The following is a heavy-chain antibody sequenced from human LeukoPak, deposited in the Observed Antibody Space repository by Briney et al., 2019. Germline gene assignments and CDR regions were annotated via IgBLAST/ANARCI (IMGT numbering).Heavy chain of an antibody. D-gene: IGHD3-10*01. Sequence: GGSLRLSCSASAFTFSVYWMTWVRQAPGKGLEWVAAIKEDGSDKYYVDSVRGRFTISRDNAENSLYLQMNSLTAEDTALYYCVRDGIRDVPGIITIRYDYWGQGTLVTVSS. V-gene: IGHV3-7*05. CDR1: AFTFSVYW. J-gene: IGHJ4*02. CDR2: IKEDGSDK. CDR3: VRDGIRDVPGIITIRYDY.